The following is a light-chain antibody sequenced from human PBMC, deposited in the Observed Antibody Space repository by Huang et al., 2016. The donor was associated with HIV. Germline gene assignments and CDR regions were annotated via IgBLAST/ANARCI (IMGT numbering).Light chain of an antibody. V-gene: IGKV1-39*01. CDR2: AAS. J-gene: IGKJ1*01. CDR3: QQTYTGVT. CDR1: QSINTY. Sequence: DIQMTQSPSSLSASVGDRVTITCRASQSINTYLNWFQQKPGKAPKVLISAASTLQSGVPSRFRGGGSGTQFTLTITSLQPEDFATYYCQQTYTGVTFGQGTKVEIK.